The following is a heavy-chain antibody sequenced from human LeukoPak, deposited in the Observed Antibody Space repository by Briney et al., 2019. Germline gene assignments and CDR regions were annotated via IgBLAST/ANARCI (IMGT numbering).Heavy chain of an antibody. CDR1: GYRFMDHY. CDR3: ARGYFGDYVLDT. CDR2: INPNSGGT. V-gene: IGHV1-2*02. Sequence: GASVKISCKAYGYRFMDHYIHWVRQAPGQGLEYLGWINPNSGGTNYAQKFQGRVTLTRDTSIDTAYIHLDSLTSDDTAVYFCARGYFGDYVLDTWGQGTLVTVSS. D-gene: IGHD4-17*01. J-gene: IGHJ5*02.